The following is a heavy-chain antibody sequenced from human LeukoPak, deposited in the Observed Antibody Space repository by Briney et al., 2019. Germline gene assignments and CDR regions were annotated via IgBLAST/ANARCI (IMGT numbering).Heavy chain of an antibody. D-gene: IGHD2-15*01. CDR3: ATTVPWRVVAVVAFDI. V-gene: IGHV3-30*03. CDR1: GFTFSSYG. Sequence: GGSLRLSCAASGFTFSSYGMHWVRQAPGKGLEWVAVISYDGSNKYYADSVKGRFTISRDNSKNTLYLQMNSLRAEDTAVYYCATTVPWRVVAVVAFDIWGQGTMVTVSS. J-gene: IGHJ3*02. CDR2: ISYDGSNK.